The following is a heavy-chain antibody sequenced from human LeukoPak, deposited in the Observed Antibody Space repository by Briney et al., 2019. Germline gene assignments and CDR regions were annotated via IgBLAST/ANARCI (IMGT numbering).Heavy chain of an antibody. V-gene: IGHV4-39*01. D-gene: IGHD6-6*01. CDR1: GDSITSGSYY. Sequence: PSETLSLTCTVSGDSITSGSYYWAWIRQPPGRGLEWIGSIYYSGSTYYNPSLKSRVTISVDTSKNQFSLKLSSVTAADTAVYYCARLSGYSSSPPDYWGQGTLVTVSS. CDR3: ARLSGYSSSPPDY. J-gene: IGHJ4*02. CDR2: IYYSGST.